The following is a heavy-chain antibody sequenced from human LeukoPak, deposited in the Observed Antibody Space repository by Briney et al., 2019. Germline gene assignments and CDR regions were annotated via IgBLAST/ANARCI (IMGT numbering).Heavy chain of an antibody. CDR2: ISYDGSNK. J-gene: IGHJ6*02. D-gene: IGHD2-15*01. V-gene: IGHV3-30*18. CDR3: AKDISRGYCSGGSCCGMDV. Sequence: GGSLRLSCAASGFTFSSYGMHWVRQAPGKGLEWVAVISYDGSNKYYADSVKGRFTISRDNSKNTLYLQMNSLRAEDTAVYYCAKDISRGYCSGGSCCGMDVWGQGTTVTVSS. CDR1: GFTFSSYG.